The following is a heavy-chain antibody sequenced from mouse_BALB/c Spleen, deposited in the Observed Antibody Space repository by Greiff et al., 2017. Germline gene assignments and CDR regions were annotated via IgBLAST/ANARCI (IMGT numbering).Heavy chain of an antibody. CDR2: ISNGGGST. CDR1: GFTFSSYT. V-gene: IGHV5-12-2*01. CDR3: ARHRGYYPAMDY. D-gene: IGHD2-12*01. Sequence: EVKVVESGGGLVQPGGSLKLSCAASGFTFSSYTMSWVRQTPEKRLEWVAYISNGGGSTYYPDTVKGRFTISRDNAKNTLYLQMSSLKSEDTAMYYCARHRGYYPAMDYWGQGTSVTVSS. J-gene: IGHJ4*01.